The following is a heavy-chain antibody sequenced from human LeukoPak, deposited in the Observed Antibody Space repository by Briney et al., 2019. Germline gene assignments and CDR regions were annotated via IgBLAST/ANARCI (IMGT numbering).Heavy chain of an antibody. CDR2: ISSSGSTI. J-gene: IGHJ4*02. Sequence: GGSLRLSCAASGFTFSSYSMNWVRQALGKGLEWVSYISSSGSTIYYADSVKGRFTISRDNAKNSLYLQMNSLRAEDTAVYYCASSGSYRFDYWGQGTLVTVSS. D-gene: IGHD1-26*01. CDR1: GFTFSSYS. V-gene: IGHV3-48*04. CDR3: ASSGSYRFDY.